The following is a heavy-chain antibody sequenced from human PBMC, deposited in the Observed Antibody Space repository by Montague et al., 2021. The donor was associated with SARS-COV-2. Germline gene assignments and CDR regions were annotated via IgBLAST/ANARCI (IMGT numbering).Heavy chain of an antibody. CDR1: GDSVSSNTAA. CDR2: TFYRSKWYN. V-gene: IGHV6-1*01. J-gene: IGHJ3*02. Sequence: CAISGDSVSSNTAAWNWIRQSPSRGLVWLGRTFYRSKWYNEFAESVKSRISINADTSKNEVSLQLKYVTPEDTAMYYCARDSRNWYGPIGFDIWGQGTVVAVS. D-gene: IGHD6-13*01. CDR3: ARDSRNWYGPIGFDI.